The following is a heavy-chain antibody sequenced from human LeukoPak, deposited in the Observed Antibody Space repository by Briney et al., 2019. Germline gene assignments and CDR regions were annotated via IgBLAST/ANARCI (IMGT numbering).Heavy chain of an antibody. CDR2: INPSGGST. CDR3: ARVRGPLEDSDAFDI. V-gene: IGHV1-46*01. J-gene: IGHJ3*02. D-gene: IGHD3-22*01. Sequence: ASVKVSCKASGYTFTSYYMHWVRQAPGQGLEWMGIINPSGGSTSYAQKFQGRVTMTRDTSTSTVYMELRSLRSEDTAVYYCARVRGPLEDSDAFDIWGQGTMVTVSS. CDR1: GYTFTSYY.